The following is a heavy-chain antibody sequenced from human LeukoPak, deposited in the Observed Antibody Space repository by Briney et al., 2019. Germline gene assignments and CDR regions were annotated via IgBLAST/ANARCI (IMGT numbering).Heavy chain of an antibody. Sequence: GASVRVSCKASGYPFTDYYMHWIRQARGQGLDWMGWTNPNTGDTNYPQKFQGRVTMTTDTSISTAYMDLSRLSSDDTAVYYCATLVRGSNSYYPYWGQGTLVTVSS. V-gene: IGHV1-2*02. J-gene: IGHJ4*02. D-gene: IGHD3-10*01. CDR1: GYPFTDYY. CDR3: ATLVRGSNSYYPY. CDR2: TNPNTGDT.